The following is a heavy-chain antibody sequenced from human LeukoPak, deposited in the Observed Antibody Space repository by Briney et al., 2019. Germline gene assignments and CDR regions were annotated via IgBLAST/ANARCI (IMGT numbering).Heavy chain of an antibody. CDR2: IWYDGSKT. CDR3: ARAPYTTGRSFYFDS. Sequence: PGGSLRLSCAASGFPFRNYGMHWDRQAPGKGLEWVAIIWYDGSKTYYADSVKGRFTISRDNLSNTLYLQMNSLRAEDTALYFCARAPYTTGRSFYFDSWGQGTLVTVSS. CDR1: GFPFRNYG. D-gene: IGHD2-2*02. J-gene: IGHJ4*02. V-gene: IGHV3-33*01.